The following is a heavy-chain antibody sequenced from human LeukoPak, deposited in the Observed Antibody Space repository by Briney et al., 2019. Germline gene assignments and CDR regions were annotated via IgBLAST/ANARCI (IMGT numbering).Heavy chain of an antibody. D-gene: IGHD2-8*01. Sequence: GASVKVSCKASGYTFTVNHLHWVRQAPGQAPEWMGKINPRNGDPEYPQKFQARVDMTRDTSTNTAYMELRSLRSDDTAIYYCARDVGVPARGNALDHWGQGSLVTVSS. CDR3: ARDVGVPARGNALDH. J-gene: IGHJ4*02. CDR2: INPRNGDP. CDR1: GYTFTVNH. V-gene: IGHV1-2*02.